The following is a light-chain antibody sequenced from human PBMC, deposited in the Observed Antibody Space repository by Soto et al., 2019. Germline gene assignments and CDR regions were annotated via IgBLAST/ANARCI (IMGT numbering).Light chain of an antibody. J-gene: IGKJ1*01. V-gene: IGKV3-20*01. CDR1: QSVLSSY. CDR3: QQYGDMWT. Sequence: EIILTQSPDTLSLSPGERATLNCRASQSVLSSYLAWYQQQPGQAPRLLIHGASRRATGIPDRFSGSGSGTDFTLTINRLEPEDFAVYFCQQYGDMWTFGQGTKVDIK. CDR2: GAS.